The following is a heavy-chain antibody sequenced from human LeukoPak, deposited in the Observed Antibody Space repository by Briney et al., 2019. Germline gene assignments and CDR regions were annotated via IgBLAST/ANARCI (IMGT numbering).Heavy chain of an antibody. CDR1: GNYW. CDR2: INSDGSWT. D-gene: IGHD2/OR15-2a*01. J-gene: IGHJ6*02. Sequence: GGSLRLSCAASGNYWMHWVRQAPGKGLVWVSHINSDGSWTSYADSVKGRFTISKDNAKNTVCLQTNSLRAEDTAVYYCAREVIGRYYGMDVWGQGTTVTVSS. V-gene: IGHV3-74*01. CDR3: AREVIGRYYGMDV.